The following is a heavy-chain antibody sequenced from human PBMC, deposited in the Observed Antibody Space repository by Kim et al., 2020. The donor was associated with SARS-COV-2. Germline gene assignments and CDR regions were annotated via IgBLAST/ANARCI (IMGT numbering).Heavy chain of an antibody. V-gene: IGHV3-15*01. Sequence: GSLRLSCAASGFSINNAWMNWVRQAPGMGLEWLGLIKSKTDGGTTDYAAPVKGRFTISRDDSKNTLYLQMNSLKTEDTAVYYCSTFSLGASSPWGQGTLVTVSS. J-gene: IGHJ5*02. D-gene: IGHD3-16*01. CDR2: IKSKTDGGTT. CDR1: GFSINNAW. CDR3: STFSLGASSP.